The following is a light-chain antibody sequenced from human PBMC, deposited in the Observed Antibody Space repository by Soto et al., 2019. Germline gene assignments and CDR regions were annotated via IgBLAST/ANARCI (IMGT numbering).Light chain of an antibody. V-gene: IGKV3-20*01. CDR1: PSVTNF. CDR2: GAS. Sequence: EIVLTQSPATLSLSPGERATLSCRASPSVTNFLAWYQQKPGQAPRLLIYGASTRATGIPDRFSGSGSGTDFTLTISRLEPEDFAVYCCHHYGGSPITFGQGTRLEI. J-gene: IGKJ5*01. CDR3: HHYGGSPIT.